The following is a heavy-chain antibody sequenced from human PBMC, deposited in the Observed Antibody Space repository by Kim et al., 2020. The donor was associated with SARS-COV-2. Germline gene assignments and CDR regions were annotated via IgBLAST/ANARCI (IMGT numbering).Heavy chain of an antibody. J-gene: IGHJ4*02. CDR3: ARSLYNWNDFYFDY. CDR1: GGSVSSSSYY. Sequence: SETLSLTCTVSGGSVSSSSYYWSWIRQPPGKGLEWIGYFYYSGSTNYNPSLKSRVTLSVDTSKNQFSLKLRSVTAADTAVYYCARSLYNWNDFYFDYWGQGALVTVSS. V-gene: IGHV4-61*01. CDR2: FYYSGST. D-gene: IGHD1-20*01.